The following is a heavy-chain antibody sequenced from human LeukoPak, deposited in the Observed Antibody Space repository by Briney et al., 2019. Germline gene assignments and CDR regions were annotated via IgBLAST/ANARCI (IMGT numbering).Heavy chain of an antibody. J-gene: IGHJ4*01. Sequence: PSETLSLTCTVSGYSLSSVYYWGWIRQPPGKGLEWIATLYHSGRTYYNPSLKSRVTISADTSKNQFSLKLTSVTAADTAVYYCARLDPVAVWAFDHWGHGTLVTVSS. CDR3: ARLDPVAVWAFDH. D-gene: IGHD6-19*01. V-gene: IGHV4-38-2*02. CDR2: LYHSGRT. CDR1: GYSLSSVYY.